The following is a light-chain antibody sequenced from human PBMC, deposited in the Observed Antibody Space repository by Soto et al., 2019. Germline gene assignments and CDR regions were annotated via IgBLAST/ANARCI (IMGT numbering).Light chain of an antibody. J-gene: IGKJ1*01. V-gene: IGKV1-12*01. CDR1: QGISSY. CDR2: AAS. CDR3: QQTNSFPRT. Sequence: DIQVTQSPSSLSASLGDRVTITFLASQGISSYLAWYQQKPGKAPKLLIYAASSLQSGVPSRFSGSGSGTDFTLTISSLQPEDFATYYCQQTNSFPRTFGQGTKVDIK.